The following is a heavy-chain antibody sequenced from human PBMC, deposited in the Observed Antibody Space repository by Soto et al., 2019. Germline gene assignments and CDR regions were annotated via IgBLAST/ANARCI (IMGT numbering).Heavy chain of an antibody. CDR2: IYYSGST. J-gene: IGHJ5*02. V-gene: IGHV4-31*03. CDR3: ARDVSAAAWKYNWFDP. CDR1: GGSISSGGYY. Sequence: SETLSLTCTVSGGSISSGGYYWSWIRQHPGKGLEWIGYIYYSGSTYYNPSLKSRVTISVDTSKNQFSLKLSSVTAADTAVYYCARDVSAAAWKYNWFDPWGQGTLVTVS. D-gene: IGHD1-1*01.